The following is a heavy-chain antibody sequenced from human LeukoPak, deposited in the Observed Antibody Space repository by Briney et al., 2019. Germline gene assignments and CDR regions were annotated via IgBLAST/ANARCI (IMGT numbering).Heavy chain of an antibody. CDR2: INPNSGGT. V-gene: IGHV1-2*06. CDR1: GYTFTGNY. Sequence: ASVKVSCKXSGYTFTGNYMHWVRQAPGQGLEWMGRINPNSGGTNYAQKFQGRVTMTRDTSISTAYMELSRLRSDDTAVYYCARVGIAVAGTRVDFDYWGQGTLVTVSS. D-gene: IGHD6-19*01. J-gene: IGHJ4*02. CDR3: ARVGIAVAGTRVDFDY.